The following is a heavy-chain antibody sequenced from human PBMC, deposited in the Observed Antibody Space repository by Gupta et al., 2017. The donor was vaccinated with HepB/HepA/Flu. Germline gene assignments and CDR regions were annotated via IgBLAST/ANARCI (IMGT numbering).Heavy chain of an antibody. Sequence: EVQLVESGGGLVQPGGSLRLSCAASGFTFSSYDMHWVRQATGKGLEWVSAIGTAGDTYYPGSVKGRFTISRENAKNSLYLQMNSLRAGDTAVYYCARGPERSLRLGYYYGMDVWGQGTTVTVSS. V-gene: IGHV3-13*01. J-gene: IGHJ6*02. CDR1: GFTFSSYD. D-gene: IGHD5-12*01. CDR2: IGTAGDT. CDR3: ARGPERSLRLGYYYGMDV.